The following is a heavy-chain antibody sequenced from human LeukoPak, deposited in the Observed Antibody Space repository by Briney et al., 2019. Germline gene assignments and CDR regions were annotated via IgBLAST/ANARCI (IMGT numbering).Heavy chain of an antibody. V-gene: IGHV4-59*01. D-gene: IGHD5-24*01. J-gene: IGHJ3*02. CDR2: IYYSGST. Sequence: SETLSLTCTVSGGSISSYYWSWIRQPPGRGLEWIGYIYYSGSTNCNPSLKSRVTISVDTSKNQFSLKLSSVTAADTAVYYCAGRLWRRDGYNLSAFDIWGQGTMVTVSS. CDR1: GGSISSYY. CDR3: AGRLWRRDGYNLSAFDI.